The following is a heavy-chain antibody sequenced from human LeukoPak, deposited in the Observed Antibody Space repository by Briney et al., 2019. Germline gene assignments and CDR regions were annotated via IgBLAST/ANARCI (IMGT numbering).Heavy chain of an antibody. CDR2: INNDGSDI. CDR3: ARVFHLIDH. Sequence: SGGSLRLSCVASGFNFKTYWMHWVRQAPGKGLVWVSRINNDGSDINYADSVKGRFTISRDNAKNIPYLQMNSLRAEDTAVYYCARVFHLIDHWGQGTLVTVTS. J-gene: IGHJ4*02. CDR1: GFNFKTYW. V-gene: IGHV3-74*01.